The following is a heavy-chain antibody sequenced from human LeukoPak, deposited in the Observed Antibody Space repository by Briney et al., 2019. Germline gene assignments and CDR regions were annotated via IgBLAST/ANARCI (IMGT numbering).Heavy chain of an antibody. CDR2: IYYSGST. CDR3: ARMATSYGSGSYWFDP. V-gene: IGHV4-59*11. D-gene: IGHD3-10*01. Sequence: SGTLSLTCTVSGGSISSHYWSWIRQPPGKGLEWIGYIYYSGSTNYNPSLKSRVTISVDTSKNQFSLKLSSVTAADTAVYYCARMATSYGSGSYWFDPWGQGTLVTVSS. CDR1: GGSISSHY. J-gene: IGHJ5*02.